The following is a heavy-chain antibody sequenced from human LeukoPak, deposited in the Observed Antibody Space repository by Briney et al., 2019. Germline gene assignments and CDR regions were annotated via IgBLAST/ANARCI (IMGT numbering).Heavy chain of an antibody. CDR1: GYTFTGYY. CDR3: ARDSGERGSGSFIAY. V-gene: IGHV1-2*02. CDR2: INPNSGGT. Sequence: ASVKVSCKASGYTFTGYYIHWVRQAPGQGLEWMGWINPNSGGTNYAQKFQGRVTMTRDTSISTAYMELSRLRSDDTAVYYCARDSGERGSGSFIAYWGQGTLVTVSS. D-gene: IGHD3-10*01. J-gene: IGHJ4*02.